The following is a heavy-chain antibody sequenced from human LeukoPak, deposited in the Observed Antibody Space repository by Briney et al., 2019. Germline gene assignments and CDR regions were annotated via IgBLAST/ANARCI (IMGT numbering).Heavy chain of an antibody. V-gene: IGHV3-23*01. CDR2: ISATGGST. Sequence: TGGSLRLSCAASGFSFSTYAMSWVRQAPGKGLEWVSAISATGGSTYYADSVKGRSTISRDNSKNTLYLQINTLRAEDTAVYYCANRPLDYWGQGTLVTVSS. CDR1: GFSFSTYA. CDR3: ANRPLDY. J-gene: IGHJ4*02.